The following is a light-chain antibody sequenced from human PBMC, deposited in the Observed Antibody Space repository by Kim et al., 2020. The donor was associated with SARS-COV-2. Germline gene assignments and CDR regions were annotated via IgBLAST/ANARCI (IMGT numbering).Light chain of an antibody. CDR3: QQYDSYPLT. Sequence: EIVLTQSPRTLSLSPGERATISCRASQSVSSSYLAWYQQKPGQAPRLLIYAASSRATGIPDRFSGSGSGTDFTLTISRLEPEDFAMYYCQQYDSYPLTFGQGTKVDIK. CDR2: AAS. J-gene: IGKJ1*01. CDR1: QSVSSSY. V-gene: IGKV3-20*01.